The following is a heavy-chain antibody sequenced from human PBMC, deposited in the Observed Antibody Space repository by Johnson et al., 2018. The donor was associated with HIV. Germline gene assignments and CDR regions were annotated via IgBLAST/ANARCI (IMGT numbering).Heavy chain of an antibody. CDR1: GFTFSSYW. V-gene: IGHV3-7*01. CDR2: IKQDGSEK. D-gene: IGHD3-9*01. Sequence: VQLVESGGGLVQPGGSLRLSCAASGFTFSSYWMSWVRQAPGKGLEWVANIKQDGSEKYYVDSVEGRFSISRDNAQNSLYLQLNSLRAEDTAVYYCARRDRSYDILTGYYQGDAFDIWGQGTMVTVSS. CDR3: ARRDRSYDILTGYYQGDAFDI. J-gene: IGHJ3*02.